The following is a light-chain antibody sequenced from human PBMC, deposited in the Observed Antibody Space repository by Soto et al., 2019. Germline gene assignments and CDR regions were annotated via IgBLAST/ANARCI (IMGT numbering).Light chain of an antibody. CDR3: AARDESLFGHV. V-gene: IGLV1-44*01. CDR1: NSDIGTNT. Sequence: QSALTQPPSASGTPGQRVTVSCSGGNSDIGTNTVNSYQQVPGAAPKLLIYSNDQRPSGVPDRFSGSKSGTSASLAISGLQSDDAAAYSWAARDESLFGHVFGSGTKAAVI. CDR2: SND. J-gene: IGLJ1*01.